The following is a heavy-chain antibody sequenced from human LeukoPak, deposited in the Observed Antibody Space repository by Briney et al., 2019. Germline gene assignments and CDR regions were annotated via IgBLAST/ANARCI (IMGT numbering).Heavy chain of an antibody. CDR2: IYYSGST. V-gene: IGHV4-39*01. D-gene: IGHD6-13*01. Sequence: PSETLSLTCTVSGGSISSSSYYWGWIRQPPGKGLEWIGSIYYSGSTYYNPSLKSRVTISVDTSKNQFSLKLSSVTAADTAVYYCARGYSSSWPANWFDPWGQGTLVTVSS. J-gene: IGHJ5*02. CDR3: ARGYSSSWPANWFDP. CDR1: GGSISSSSYY.